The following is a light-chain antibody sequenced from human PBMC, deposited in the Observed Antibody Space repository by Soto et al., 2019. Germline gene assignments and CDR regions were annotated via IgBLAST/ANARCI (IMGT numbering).Light chain of an antibody. V-gene: IGLV2-14*01. CDR2: EVS. CDR3: SSYTSSTTRV. J-gene: IGLJ3*02. Sequence: QSVLTQPASVSGSPGQSFTISCTGTSSDVGGYNYVSWFQQNPGKAPKLMIYEVSNRPSGVSNRFSGSKSGNTASLIISGLQAEDEADYYCSSYTSSTTRVFGVGTKLTVL. CDR1: SSDVGGYNY.